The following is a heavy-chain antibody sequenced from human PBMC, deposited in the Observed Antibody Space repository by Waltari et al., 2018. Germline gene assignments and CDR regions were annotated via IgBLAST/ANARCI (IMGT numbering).Heavy chain of an antibody. Sequence: EVQLVESGGHLIQPGGSLRLSCAASSFNVSSCYMNWVRQAPGKGLEWVSILYHAGNTYYADAVKGRCTFSRDNAKNTLYLQMNSPRAEDTAVYYCARGNTKYGMDVWGQGTTVTVSS. D-gene: IGHD3-10*01. V-gene: IGHV3-53*01. J-gene: IGHJ6*02. CDR2: LYHAGNT. CDR3: ARGNTKYGMDV. CDR1: SFNVSSCY.